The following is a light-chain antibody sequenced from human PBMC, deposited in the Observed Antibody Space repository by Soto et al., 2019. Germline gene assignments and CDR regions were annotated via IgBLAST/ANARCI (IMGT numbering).Light chain of an antibody. V-gene: IGLV2-14*01. Sequence: HSVLPQPASLSGSPGQSITISCTGTSSDIGAYDYVSWFQQHPGKAPKLMISEVNNRPSGVSNRFSGSKSGNTAYLTISGLQTEDEADYYCISYTDRQSYLLGTGTKVPVL. CDR3: ISYTDRQSYL. CDR1: SSDIGAYDY. CDR2: EVN. J-gene: IGLJ1*01.